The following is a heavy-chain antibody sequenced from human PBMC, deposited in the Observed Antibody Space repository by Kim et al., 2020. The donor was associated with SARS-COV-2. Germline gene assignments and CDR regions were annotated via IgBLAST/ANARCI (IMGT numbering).Heavy chain of an antibody. CDR3: AREPGSRYHGSGTRNYYYGMDV. V-gene: IGHV4-34*01. CDR1: GGSFSGYY. CDR2: INHSGST. Sequence: SETLSLTCAVYGGSFSGYYWSWIRQPPGKGLEWIGEINHSGSTNYNPSLKSRVTISVDTSKNQFSLKLSSVTAADTAVYYCAREPGSRYHGSGTRNYYYGMDVWGQGTTVTVSS. J-gene: IGHJ6*02. D-gene: IGHD3-10*01.